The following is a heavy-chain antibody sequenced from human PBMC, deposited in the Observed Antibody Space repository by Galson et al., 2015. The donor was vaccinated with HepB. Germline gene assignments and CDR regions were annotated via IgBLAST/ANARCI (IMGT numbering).Heavy chain of an antibody. CDR1: GFTFSSHW. D-gene: IGHD3-16*01. Sequence: SLRLSCAASGFTFSSHWMYWVRQAPGTGLVWVSRINSDGSRTNYADSVKGRFTISRDNAKNTLSLQMTSLRAEDTAVYYCARGLEGESSVGLDYWGQGALVTVSS. V-gene: IGHV3-74*01. CDR2: INSDGSRT. CDR3: ARGLEGESSVGLDY. J-gene: IGHJ4*02.